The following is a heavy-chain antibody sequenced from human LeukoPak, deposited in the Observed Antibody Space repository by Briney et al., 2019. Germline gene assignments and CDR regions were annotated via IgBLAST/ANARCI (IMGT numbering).Heavy chain of an antibody. CDR2: IYHSGST. CDR3: ARDAEQWLPLWYFDL. Sequence: SGTLSLTCAVSGYSISSGYYWGWIRQPPGKGLEWIGRIYHSGSTYYNPSLKSRVTISVETSKNQFSLKLSSVPAADTAVYYCARDAEQWLPLWYFDLWGRGTLVTVSS. V-gene: IGHV4-38-2*02. J-gene: IGHJ2*01. D-gene: IGHD6-19*01. CDR1: GYSISSGYY.